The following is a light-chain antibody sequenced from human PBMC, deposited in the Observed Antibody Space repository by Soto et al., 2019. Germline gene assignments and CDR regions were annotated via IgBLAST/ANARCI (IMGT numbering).Light chain of an antibody. CDR3: SSYTTSSTWV. CDR1: SSDVGGYNY. Sequence: QSALTQPASVSGSPGQSITISCTGTSSDVGGYNYVSWYQQHPGKAPKLMIYDVTNRPSGVSSRFSGPKSGNTASLTISGLQAEDEADYYCSSYTTSSTWVFGGGTKLTVL. CDR2: DVT. V-gene: IGLV2-14*01. J-gene: IGLJ3*02.